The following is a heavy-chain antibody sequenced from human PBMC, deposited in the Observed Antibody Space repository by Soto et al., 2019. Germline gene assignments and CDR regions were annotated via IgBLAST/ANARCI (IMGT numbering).Heavy chain of an antibody. J-gene: IGHJ6*01. D-gene: IGHD2-2*01. CDR1: GGSISSSSYY. CDR3: ARTEGDIVVVTAAPYYYYGMDV. V-gene: IGHV4-39*01. CDR2: IYYSGST. Sequence: QLQLQESGPGLVKPSETLSLTCTVSGGSISSSSYYWGWIRQPPGKGLEWIGSIYYSGSTYYNPSLKSRVTISVDTSKNQFSLKLSSVTATDTAVYYCARTEGDIVVVTAAPYYYYGMDVWGQGTTVTVSS.